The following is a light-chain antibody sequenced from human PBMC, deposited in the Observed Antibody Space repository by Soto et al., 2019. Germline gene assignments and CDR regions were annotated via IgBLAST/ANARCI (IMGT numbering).Light chain of an antibody. Sequence: QSALTQPPSASGSPGPSVTISCTGNSSDIGAYNYVSWFQQHPGEAPKLIISEVNKRPSGVPDRFSGSKSGNTASLTVSGLQAEDEADYYCTSYGGRDNLMFGGGTKLTVL. CDR1: SSDIGAYNY. CDR2: EVN. CDR3: TSYGGRDNLM. J-gene: IGLJ3*02. V-gene: IGLV2-8*01.